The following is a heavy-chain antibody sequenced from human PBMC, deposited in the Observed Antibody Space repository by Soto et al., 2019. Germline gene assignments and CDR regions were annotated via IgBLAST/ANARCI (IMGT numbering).Heavy chain of an antibody. J-gene: IGHJ4*02. CDR3: ASMWCGEFFPYY. CDR1: GGPISSYY. CDR2: IYYSGST. V-gene: IGHV4-59*01. D-gene: IGHD3-10*01. Sequence: SETLSLTCTVSGGPISSYYWSWIRQPPGKGVEWIGYIYYSGSTNYNPSLKSRVTISVDTSKNQFSLKLSSVTAADTAVYYCASMWCGEFFPYYWAQGTLVTVSS.